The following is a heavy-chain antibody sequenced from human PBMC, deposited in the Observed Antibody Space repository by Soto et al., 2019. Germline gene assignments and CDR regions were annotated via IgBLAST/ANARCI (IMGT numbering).Heavy chain of an antibody. CDR2: ARNKVSSYTT. J-gene: IGHJ4*02. D-gene: IGHD2-8*01. V-gene: IGHV3-72*01. Sequence: PGGSLRLSCAASGFTFSDHYMDWVRQAPGKGLEWVGRARNKVSSYTTAYAASVKGRFTISRDDSKNSLYLQMNSLKTEDTDVYFCARLMGTSFDFWGQGTLVTVSS. CDR1: GFTFSDHY. CDR3: ARLMGTSFDF.